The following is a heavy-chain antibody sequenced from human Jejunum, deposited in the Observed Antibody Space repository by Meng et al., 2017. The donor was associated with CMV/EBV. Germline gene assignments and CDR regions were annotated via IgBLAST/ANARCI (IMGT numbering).Heavy chain of an antibody. Sequence: SGFNFSNYEVSWVRQAPRKGLEWLSYISSSGSRAYYAESVKGRFTISRDNAKNLLYLQMNSLRAEDTAIYYCASNLGQWLDWFDPWGQGTLVTVSS. J-gene: IGHJ5*02. D-gene: IGHD6-19*01. CDR1: GFNFSNYE. V-gene: IGHV3-48*03. CDR3: ASNLGQWLDWFDP. CDR2: ISSSGSRA.